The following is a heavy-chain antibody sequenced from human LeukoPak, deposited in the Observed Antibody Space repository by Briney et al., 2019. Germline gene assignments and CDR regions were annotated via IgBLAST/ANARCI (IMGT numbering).Heavy chain of an antibody. CDR2: IRYDGSNK. CDR1: GFTFSSYG. Sequence: GGSLRLSCAASGFTFSSYGMHWVRQAPGKGLEWVAFIRYDGSNKYYADSVKGRFTISRDNSKNTLYLQMNSLRAEDTAVYYCAKDQRLLWFGELFYYFDYWGQGTLVTVSS. CDR3: AKDQRLLWFGELFYYFDY. J-gene: IGHJ4*02. D-gene: IGHD3-10*01. V-gene: IGHV3-30*02.